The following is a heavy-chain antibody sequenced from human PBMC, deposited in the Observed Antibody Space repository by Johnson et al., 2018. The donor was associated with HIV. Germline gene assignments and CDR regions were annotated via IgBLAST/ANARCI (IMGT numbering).Heavy chain of an antibody. CDR1: GFTFSSYG. D-gene: IGHD3-10*01. Sequence: QVQLVESGGGVVQPGRSLRLSCAASGFTFSSYGMHWVRQAPGKGLEWVAVISYDGSNKYYADSVKGRFTISRDNSKNTLYRQMNSLGAEDTAVYYCAKDLFYGSGSWGAFDIWGQGTMVTVSS. CDR2: ISYDGSNK. J-gene: IGHJ3*02. CDR3: AKDLFYGSGSWGAFDI. V-gene: IGHV3-30*18.